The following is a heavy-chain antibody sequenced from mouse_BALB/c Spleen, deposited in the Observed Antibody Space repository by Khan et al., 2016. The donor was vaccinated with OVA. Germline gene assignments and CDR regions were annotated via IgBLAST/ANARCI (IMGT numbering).Heavy chain of an antibody. CDR3: TRLAYYYDSEGFAY. J-gene: IGHJ3*01. CDR2: VSTGGGYT. V-gene: IGHV5-6*01. D-gene: IGHD1-1*01. Sequence: EVKLVESGGDLVKPGGSLKLSCAASGFTFSTYGMSWVRQTPDKRLEWVATVSTGGGYTYYPDSVKGRFTISRDNAKNNLYLQMSGLKSEDTAMFYCTRLAYYYDSEGFAYWGQGTLVTVSA. CDR1: GFTFSTYG.